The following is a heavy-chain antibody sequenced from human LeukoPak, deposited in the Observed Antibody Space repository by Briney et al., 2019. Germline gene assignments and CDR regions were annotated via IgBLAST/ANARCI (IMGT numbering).Heavy chain of an antibody. CDR1: GFTFSSYG. V-gene: IGHV3-30*02. J-gene: IGHJ6*03. CDR2: IRYDGSNK. Sequence: GGSLRLSCAASGFTFSSYGMHWVRQAPGKGLEWVAFIRYDGSNKYYADSVKGRFTISRDNSKNTLYLQMNSLRAEDTAVYYCANLWGGNYYYYMDVWGKGTTVTISS. CDR3: ANLWGGNYYYYMDV. D-gene: IGHD2-15*01.